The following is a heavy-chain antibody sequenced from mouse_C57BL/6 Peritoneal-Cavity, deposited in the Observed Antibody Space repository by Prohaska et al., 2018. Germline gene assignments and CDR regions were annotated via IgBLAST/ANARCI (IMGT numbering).Heavy chain of an antibody. CDR1: GYTFTRYW. Sequence: QVQLQQPGAELVKPGASVKLSCKASGYTFTRYWMQWVKQRPGQGLEWIGEIDTSDSYTNYNQKCKGNATLTVDTSTNTDYMQLSRVTSEDSEVYYNAPRWFAYWGQGTLFTVSA. V-gene: IGHV1-50*01. CDR3: APRWFAY. J-gene: IGHJ3*01. CDR2: IDTSDSYT.